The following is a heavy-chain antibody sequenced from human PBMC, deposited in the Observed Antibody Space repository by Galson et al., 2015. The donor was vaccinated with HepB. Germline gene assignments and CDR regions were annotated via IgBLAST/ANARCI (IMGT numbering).Heavy chain of an antibody. J-gene: IGHJ6*02. CDR2: ISSTSGYT. V-gene: IGHV3-21*06. CDR3: VIARYCSSISCYSLFYYYYGMDV. Sequence: SLRLSCAASGFTFNTYSMNWVRQAPGKGLEWVSAISSTSGYTFHADSVKGRFTISRDNAKNSLYLQMNSLRGEDTAVYYCVIARYCSSISCYSLFYYYYGMDVWGQGTTVTVSS. D-gene: IGHD2-2*02. CDR1: GFTFNTYS.